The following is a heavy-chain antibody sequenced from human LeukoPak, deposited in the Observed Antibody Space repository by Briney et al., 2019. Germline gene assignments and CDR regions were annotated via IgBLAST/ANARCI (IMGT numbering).Heavy chain of an antibody. CDR1: GFTFSSYG. CDR3: AKDSGYSSGWPPAGYFQH. D-gene: IGHD6-19*01. J-gene: IGHJ1*01. CDR2: ISYDGSNK. V-gene: IGHV3-30*18. Sequence: PGGSLRLSCAASGFTFSSYGMHWVRQAPGKGLEWVAVISYDGSNKYYADSVKGRFTISRDNSKNTLYLQMNSLRAEDTAVYYCAKDSGYSSGWPPAGYFQHWGQGTLVTVSS.